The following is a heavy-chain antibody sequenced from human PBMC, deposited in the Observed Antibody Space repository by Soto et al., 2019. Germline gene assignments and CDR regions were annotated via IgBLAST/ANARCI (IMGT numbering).Heavy chain of an antibody. CDR3: ATHPRYDSSGYFSGSGY. D-gene: IGHD3-22*01. Sequence: GSVKVCWKVSGYPLTELSMHLVRQAPGKGLEWMGGFDPEDGETIYAQKFQGRVTMTEDTSTDTAYMELSSLRSEDTAVYYCATHPRYDSSGYFSGSGYWGQGTMVTVSS. CDR1: GYPLTELS. J-gene: IGHJ4*02. V-gene: IGHV1-24*01. CDR2: FDPEDGET.